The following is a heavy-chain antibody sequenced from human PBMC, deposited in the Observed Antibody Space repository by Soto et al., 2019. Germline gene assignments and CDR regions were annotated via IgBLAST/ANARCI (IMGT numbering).Heavy chain of an antibody. Sequence: QLQLQESGPGLVKPSETLSLTCTVSGGSISSSSYYWGWIRQPPGKGLEWIGSIYYSGSTYYNPSLKSRVTISVDTSKNQFSLKLSSVTAADTAVYYCARHLDIVVVPAAMPGLNWFDPWGQGTLVTVSS. CDR1: GGSISSSSYY. V-gene: IGHV4-39*01. CDR3: ARHLDIVVVPAAMPGLNWFDP. CDR2: IYYSGST. J-gene: IGHJ5*02. D-gene: IGHD2-2*03.